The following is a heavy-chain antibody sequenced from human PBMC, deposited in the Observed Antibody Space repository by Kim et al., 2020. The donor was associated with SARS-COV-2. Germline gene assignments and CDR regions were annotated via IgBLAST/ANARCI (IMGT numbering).Heavy chain of an antibody. J-gene: IGHJ4*02. D-gene: IGHD3-10*01. CDR2: IWYDGSNT. V-gene: IGHV3-30*02. CDR3: AKDWVWFGHYTAGASDH. CDR1: GFKFSEYG. Sequence: GGSLRLSCVSSGFKFSEYGMHWVRQAPGKGLEWVAFIWYDGSNTNYADSVKGRFTISRDNSENILYLQMNSLRAEDAAVYYCAKDWVWFGHYTAGASDHWGQGTLVTVSS.